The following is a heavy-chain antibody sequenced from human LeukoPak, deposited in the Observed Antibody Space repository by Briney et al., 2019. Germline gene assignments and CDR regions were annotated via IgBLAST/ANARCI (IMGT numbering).Heavy chain of an antibody. D-gene: IGHD2-2*02. V-gene: IGHV4-34*01. J-gene: IGHJ6*04. CDR1: GGSFSGYY. CDR2: INHSGST. Sequence: SETLSLTCAVYGGSFSGYYWSWIRQPPGKGLEWIGEINHSGSTNYNPPLKSRVTVSVDTSKNQFSLKLSSVTAADTAVYYCARGRSRCSSTSCYISSPPGVWGKGTTVTVSS. CDR3: ARGRSRCSSTSCYISSPPGV.